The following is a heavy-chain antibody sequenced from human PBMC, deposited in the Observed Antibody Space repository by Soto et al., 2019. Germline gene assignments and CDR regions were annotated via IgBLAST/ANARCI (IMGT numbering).Heavy chain of an antibody. V-gene: IGHV4-59*01. CDR3: ARDSVWFGELLGYYYYGMDV. CDR1: GGSISSYY. D-gene: IGHD3-10*01. CDR2: IYYSGST. J-gene: IGHJ6*02. Sequence: SETLSLTCTVSGGSISSYYWSWIRQPPGKGLEWIGYIYYSGSTNYNPSLKSRVTISVDTSKNQFSLKLSSVTAADTAVYYCARDSVWFGELLGYYYYGMDVWGQGTTVTVSS.